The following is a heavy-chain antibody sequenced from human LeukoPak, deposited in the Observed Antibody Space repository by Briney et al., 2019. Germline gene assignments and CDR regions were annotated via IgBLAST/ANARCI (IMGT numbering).Heavy chain of an antibody. J-gene: IGHJ4*02. CDR3: AKALDYGDYDLLDDY. V-gene: IGHV3-11*04. CDR2: ISSSGSTI. Sequence: GGSLRLSCAASGFTFSDYYMSWIRQAPGKGLEWVSYISSSGSTIYYADSVKGRFTISRDNAKNSLYLQMNSLRAEDTAVYYCAKALDYGDYDLLDDYWGQGTLVTVSS. CDR1: GFTFSDYY. D-gene: IGHD4-17*01.